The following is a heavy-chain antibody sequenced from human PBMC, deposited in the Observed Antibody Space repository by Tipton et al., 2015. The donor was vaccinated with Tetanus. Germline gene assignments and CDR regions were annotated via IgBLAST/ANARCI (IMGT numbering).Heavy chain of an antibody. J-gene: IGHJ4*02. V-gene: IGHV5-51*01. CDR2: IYPGDSDT. CDR1: GYSFATCW. CDR3: ARAHCTDGVCNFDF. Sequence: VQLVQSGAEEKKPGESLKISCKGSGYSFATCWIGWVRQKPGKGLEWMGIIYPGDSDTRYSPSFQGQVTISVDKSINTAYLQWSSLKASDTSVFYCARAHCTDGVCNFDFWGQGALVTVAS. D-gene: IGHD2-8*01.